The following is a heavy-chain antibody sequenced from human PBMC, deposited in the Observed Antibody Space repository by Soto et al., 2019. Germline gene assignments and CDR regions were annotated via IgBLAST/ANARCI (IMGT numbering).Heavy chain of an antibody. CDR2: VFHSGST. CDR1: GGSIRINSYY. Sequence: SETLSLTCTVSGGSIRINSYYWGWIRQAPGKGLEWIGSVFHSGSTSYNPSLKSRVTISVDTPNNRFSLKVTSVTAADTGVYYCARRANTVSHHGALDIWGQGTMVTVSS. CDR3: ARRANTVSHHGALDI. J-gene: IGHJ3*02. D-gene: IGHD3-16*01. V-gene: IGHV4-39*02.